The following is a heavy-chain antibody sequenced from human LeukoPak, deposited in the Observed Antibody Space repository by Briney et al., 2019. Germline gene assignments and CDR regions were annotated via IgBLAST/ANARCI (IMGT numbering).Heavy chain of an antibody. CDR2: IYYSGST. Sequence: SETLSLTCTVSGGSISSYYWSWIRQPPGKGLEWIGYIYYSGSTNYNPSLKSRVTISVDTSKNQFSLKLSSVTAADTAMYYCARASVPGSRYPFDPWGQGTLVTVSS. CDR1: GGSISSYY. D-gene: IGHD2-2*02. CDR3: ARASVPGSRYPFDP. J-gene: IGHJ5*02. V-gene: IGHV4-59*01.